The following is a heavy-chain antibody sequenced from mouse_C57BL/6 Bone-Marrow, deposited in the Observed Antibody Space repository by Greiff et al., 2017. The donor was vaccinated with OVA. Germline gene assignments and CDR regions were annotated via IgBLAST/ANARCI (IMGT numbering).Heavy chain of an antibody. Sequence: EVQLVESEGGLVQPGSSMKLSCTASGFTLSDYYMAWVRQVPEKGLEWVANINYDGSSTYYLDSLKSRFIISRDNAKNILYLQMSSLKSEDTATYYCARDRGWDEWYFDVWGTGTTVTVSS. CDR3: ARDRGWDEWYFDV. D-gene: IGHD4-1*01. CDR2: INYDGSST. J-gene: IGHJ1*03. V-gene: IGHV5-16*01. CDR1: GFTLSDYY.